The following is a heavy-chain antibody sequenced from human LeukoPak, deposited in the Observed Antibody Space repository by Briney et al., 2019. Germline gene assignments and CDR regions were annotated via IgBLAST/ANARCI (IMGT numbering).Heavy chain of an antibody. CDR3: AKRAQHGANDPFDY. Sequence: GGSLRLSCAASGFTVSSNYMSWVRQAPGKGLEWVSAIYSGGSTYYADSVKGRFTISRDNSKNTLYLQMNSLRAEDTAVYYCAKRAQHGANDPFDYWGQGTLVTVSS. CDR1: GFTVSSNY. D-gene: IGHD4/OR15-4a*01. CDR2: IYSGGST. V-gene: IGHV3-53*01. J-gene: IGHJ4*02.